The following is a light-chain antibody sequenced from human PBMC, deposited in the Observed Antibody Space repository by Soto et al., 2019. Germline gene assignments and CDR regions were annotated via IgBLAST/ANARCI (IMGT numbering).Light chain of an antibody. CDR3: QHYNSYSGT. V-gene: IGKV1-5*03. CDR1: QSLTGW. J-gene: IGKJ1*01. Sequence: DIQMTQSPSTLSASVGGRVTITCRASQSLTGWLAWYQQKPGRAPTLLISKASSLESGVPSRFSGSGSGTEFTLTITSLQPDDFATYYCQHYNSYSGTFGQGTKVDIK. CDR2: KAS.